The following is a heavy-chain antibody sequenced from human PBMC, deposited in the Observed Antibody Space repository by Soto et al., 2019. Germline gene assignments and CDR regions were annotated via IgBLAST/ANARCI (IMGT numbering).Heavy chain of an antibody. D-gene: IGHD6-13*01. CDR3: TRDASRDSSARGWFDP. V-gene: IGHV3-21*01. J-gene: IGHJ5*02. CDR1: LFTLRSCT. Sequence: PGWSLRLSFAACLFTLRSCTMNWIRQAPGKGLEWVSPISSNSASISYTAALRGRFTISRDNAKNSLHLQMNSLRAEDTAVYYCTRDASRDSSARGWFDPWGLGPLVTVSS. CDR2: ISSNSASI.